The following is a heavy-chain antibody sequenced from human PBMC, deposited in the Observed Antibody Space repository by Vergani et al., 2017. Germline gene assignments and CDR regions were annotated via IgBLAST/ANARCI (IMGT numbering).Heavy chain of an antibody. CDR1: GGSISSGDYY. CDR3: AREDCSSTSCYTGAHGMDV. CDR2: IYYSGST. D-gene: IGHD2-2*02. J-gene: IGHJ6*02. Sequence: QVQLQESGPGLVKPSQTLSLTCTVSGGSISSGDYYWSWIRQPPGKGLEWIGYIYYSGSTYYNPSLKSRVTISVDTSKNQFSLKLSSVTAADTAVYYCAREDCSSTSCYTGAHGMDVWGQGTTVTVSS. V-gene: IGHV4-30-4*01.